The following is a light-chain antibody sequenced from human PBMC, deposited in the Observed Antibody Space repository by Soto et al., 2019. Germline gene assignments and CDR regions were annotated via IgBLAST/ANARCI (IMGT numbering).Light chain of an antibody. CDR3: QQANSFPPT. J-gene: IGKJ5*01. CDR1: QGVGND. V-gene: IGKV1-6*01. CDR2: DAS. Sequence: AIQMTQSPSSLSASVGDRVTITCRASQGVGNDLGWYQQKPGKAPKLLIYDASSLQSGVPSRFSGSGSGTDFTLTISSLQPEDFATYYCQQANSFPPTFGQGTRLEIK.